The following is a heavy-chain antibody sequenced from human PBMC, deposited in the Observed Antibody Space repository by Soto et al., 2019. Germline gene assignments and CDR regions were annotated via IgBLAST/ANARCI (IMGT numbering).Heavy chain of an antibody. Sequence: QLQLQESGPGLVKPSETLSLTCTVSGGSISSSSYYWGWIRQPPGKGLEWIGSIYYSGSTYYNPSLTSAVTLSVDTSKTQFSLKLSSVTAADTAVYYCASQVGVSSGWYFQNDYYYGMDVWGQGTTVTVSS. CDR3: ASQVGVSSGWYFQNDYYYGMDV. CDR2: IYYSGST. J-gene: IGHJ6*02. D-gene: IGHD6-19*01. V-gene: IGHV4-39*01. CDR1: GGSISSSSYY.